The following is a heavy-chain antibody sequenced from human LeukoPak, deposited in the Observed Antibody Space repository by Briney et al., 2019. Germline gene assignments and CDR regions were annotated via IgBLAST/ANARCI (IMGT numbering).Heavy chain of an antibody. Sequence: ASVKVSCKASGYTFTGYYMHWVRQAPGQGLEWMGWINPNSGGTNYAQKFQGRVTMTRDTSISTAYMELSRLRSDDTAVYYCARAGYCSGGSCPYYYYYMDVWGKGTTVTVS. CDR1: GYTFTGYY. CDR3: ARAGYCSGGSCPYYYYYMDV. V-gene: IGHV1-2*02. CDR2: INPNSGGT. D-gene: IGHD2-15*01. J-gene: IGHJ6*03.